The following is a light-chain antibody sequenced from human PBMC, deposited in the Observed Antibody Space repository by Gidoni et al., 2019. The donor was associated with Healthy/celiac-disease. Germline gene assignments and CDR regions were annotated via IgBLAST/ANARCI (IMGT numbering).Light chain of an antibody. V-gene: IGKV1-33*01. J-gene: IGKJ4*01. CDR3: QQYDNLRIT. Sequence: DIQMTQSPSSLSASVGERVTITCQASQDISNYLNWYQQKPGKAPKLLIYDASNLETGVPSRFSGSVSGTDFTFTISSLQPEDIATYYCQQYDNLRITFGGGTKVEIK. CDR1: QDISNY. CDR2: DAS.